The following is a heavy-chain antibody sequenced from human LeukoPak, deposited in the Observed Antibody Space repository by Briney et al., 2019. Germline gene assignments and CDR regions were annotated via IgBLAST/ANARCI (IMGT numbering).Heavy chain of an antibody. V-gene: IGHV3-74*01. CDR1: GFTFSTYW. CDR2: INSDGSST. CDR3: ASRVGEYCSSTSCS. J-gene: IGHJ4*02. Sequence: GGSLRLSCAASGFTFSTYWMHWVRQAPGKGLVWVSRINSDGSSTSYADSVKGRFTISRDNAKDTLYLQMNSLRAEDTAVYYCASRVGEYCSSTSCSWGQGTLVTVSS. D-gene: IGHD2-2*01.